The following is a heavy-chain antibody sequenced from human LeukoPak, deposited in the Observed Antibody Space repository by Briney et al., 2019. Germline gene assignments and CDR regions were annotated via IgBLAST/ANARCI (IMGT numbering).Heavy chain of an antibody. Sequence: SETLSLTCAVYGGSFSGYYWSWIRQPPGKGVEWIGEINHSGSTNYNPSLKSRVTISVDTSKNQFSLKTAADTAVYYCARHRRWLIHAFDIWGQGTMVTVSS. CDR3: ARHRRWLIHAFDI. V-gene: IGHV4-34*01. CDR2: INHSGST. CDR1: GGSFSGYY. J-gene: IGHJ3*02. D-gene: IGHD5-24*01.